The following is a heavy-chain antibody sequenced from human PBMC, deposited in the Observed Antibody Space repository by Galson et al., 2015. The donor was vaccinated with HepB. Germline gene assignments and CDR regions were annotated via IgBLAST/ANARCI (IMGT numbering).Heavy chain of an antibody. CDR2: ISYDGSNK. CDR3: AKDLGTGRYYQGRVGVYSMDV. J-gene: IGHJ6*02. CDR1: RFTFSSYG. D-gene: IGHD3-10*01. V-gene: IGHV3-30*18. Sequence: SLRLSCAASRFTFSSYGMHWVRQAPGKGLEWVAVISYDGSNKYYADSVKGRFTIPRDNSKNTLYLQMNSLRAEDTGLYYCAKDLGTGRYYQGRVGVYSMDVWGQGTAVTVSS.